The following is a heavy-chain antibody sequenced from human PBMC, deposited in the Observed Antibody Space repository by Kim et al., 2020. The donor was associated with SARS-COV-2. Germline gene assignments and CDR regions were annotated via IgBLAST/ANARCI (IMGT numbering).Heavy chain of an antibody. Sequence: GGSLRLSCAASGFPFSTDWMHWVRQAPGKGLMWVSRIDGSGTGTSYADSVKGRFTISRDSAKDTLYLQMNSLRADDTAVYYCVRAKYAGNCFGYWGQGTLVTVSS. V-gene: IGHV3-74*01. J-gene: IGHJ4*02. CDR3: VRAKYAGNCFGY. CDR2: IDGSGTGT. D-gene: IGHD2-15*01. CDR1: GFPFSTDW.